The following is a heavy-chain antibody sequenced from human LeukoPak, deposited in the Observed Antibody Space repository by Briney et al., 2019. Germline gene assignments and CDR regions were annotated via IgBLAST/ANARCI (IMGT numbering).Heavy chain of an antibody. J-gene: IGHJ5*02. V-gene: IGHV3-21*01. CDR1: GGTFSSYS. D-gene: IGHD6-13*01. Sequence: GASVKVSCKASGGTFSSYSMNWVRQAPGKGLEWVSSISSSSSYIYYADSVKGRFTISRDNAKNSLYLQMNSLRAEDTAVYYCARDRAGSGSSSNLWGQGTLVTVSS. CDR3: ARDRAGSGSSSNL. CDR2: ISSSSSYI.